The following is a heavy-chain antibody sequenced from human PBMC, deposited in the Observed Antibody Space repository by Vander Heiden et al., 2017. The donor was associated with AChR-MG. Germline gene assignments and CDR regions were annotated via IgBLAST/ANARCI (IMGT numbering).Heavy chain of an antibody. Sequence: EVQLLESGGGLVQPGGSLRLSCAASGFTFSSYAMGGVRQAPGKGLEWVSAISGSGGSTYYAASVKGRFTISRDNSKNTLDLQMNSLRAEDTAVYYCAKDGQWLVTNFQHWGQGTLVTVSS. V-gene: IGHV3-23*01. CDR3: AKDGQWLVTNFQH. J-gene: IGHJ1*01. CDR1: GFTFSSYA. D-gene: IGHD6-19*01. CDR2: ISGSGGST.